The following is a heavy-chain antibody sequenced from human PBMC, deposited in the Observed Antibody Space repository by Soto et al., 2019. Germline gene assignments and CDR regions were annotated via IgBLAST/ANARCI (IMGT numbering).Heavy chain of an antibody. CDR3: AKLEWLEFGGDY. CDR2: ISASGEKP. D-gene: IGHD6-19*01. J-gene: IGHJ4*02. CDR1: GFAFSDYP. V-gene: IGHV3-23*01. Sequence: EVHLLESGGGVVQPGKFLKISCATSGFAFSDYPMTWVRQPPGQGLEWVSGISASGEKPYYADSVKGRFTISRDNSKNTLSLQMNSLRVEDTGIYYCAKLEWLEFGGDYWGQGTLVTVSS.